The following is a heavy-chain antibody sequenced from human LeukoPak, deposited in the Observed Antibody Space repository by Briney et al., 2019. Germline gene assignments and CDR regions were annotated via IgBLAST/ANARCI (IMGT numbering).Heavy chain of an antibody. CDR3: ARVTPSRYLFDP. Sequence: PSETLSLTCTVSGGSISSGGYSWNWIRQPPGQGLEWIGCVFYSGTTYYNPSLKSRVSISVAPSKTQFSLKLSSVTAADTAVYYCARVTPSRYLFDPWGQGTLVTVSS. V-gene: IGHV4-30-4*07. CDR1: GGSISSGGYS. J-gene: IGHJ5*02. CDR2: VFYSGTT. D-gene: IGHD4-23*01.